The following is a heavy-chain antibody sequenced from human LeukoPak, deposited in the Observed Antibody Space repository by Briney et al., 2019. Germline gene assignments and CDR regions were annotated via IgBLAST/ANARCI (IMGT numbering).Heavy chain of an antibody. Sequence: GSLRLSCAASGFTSSSYAMHWVRQAPGKGLEWVAVISYDGSNKYYADSVKGRFTISRDNSKNTLYLQMNSLRAEDTAVYYCARAIAVAGTSWYYYGMDVWGQGTTVTVSS. J-gene: IGHJ6*02. CDR2: ISYDGSNK. D-gene: IGHD6-19*01. CDR3: ARAIAVAGTSWYYYGMDV. CDR1: GFTSSSYA. V-gene: IGHV3-30-3*01.